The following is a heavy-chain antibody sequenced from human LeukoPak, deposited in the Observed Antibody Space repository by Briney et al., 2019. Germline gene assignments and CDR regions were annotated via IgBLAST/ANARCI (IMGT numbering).Heavy chain of an antibody. CDR2: ISSSGRTI. V-gene: IGHV3-48*03. CDR3: ARDIDGAMVRGVIVF. D-gene: IGHD3-10*01. CDR1: GFTFNNYQ. Sequence: GGSLRLSCAASGFTFNNYQMNWVRQAPGKGLECISYISSSGRTIYYADSLKGRFTVSRDNAKNSLYLRMNNLRAEDTAVYYCARDIDGAMVRGVIVFWGQGTLVTVSS. J-gene: IGHJ4*02.